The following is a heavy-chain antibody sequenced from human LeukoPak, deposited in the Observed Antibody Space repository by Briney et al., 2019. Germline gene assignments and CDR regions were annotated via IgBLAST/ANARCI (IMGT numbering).Heavy chain of an antibody. D-gene: IGHD6-19*01. CDR2: ISYDGSNK. V-gene: IGHV3-30-3*01. J-gene: IGHJ4*02. CDR3: ASSGWYDEDY. Sequence: PGRSLRLSCAASGFTFSSYAMHWVRQAPGKGLEWVAVISYDGSNKYYAGSVKGRFTISRDNSKNTLYLQMNSLRAEDTAVYYCASSGWYDEDYWGQGTLVTVSS. CDR1: GFTFSSYA.